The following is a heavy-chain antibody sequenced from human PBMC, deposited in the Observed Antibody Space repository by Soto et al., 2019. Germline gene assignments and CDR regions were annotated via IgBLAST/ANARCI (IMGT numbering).Heavy chain of an antibody. CDR1: GFTFSSYG. D-gene: IGHD6-13*01. Sequence: GGSLRLSCAASGFTFSSYGMHWVRQAPGKGLEWVAVIWYDGSNKYYADSVKGRFTISRDNSKNTLYLQMNSLRAEDTAVYYCARDMGIAAAGTGFDYWGQGTLVTVSS. J-gene: IGHJ4*02. CDR3: ARDMGIAAAGTGFDY. V-gene: IGHV3-33*01. CDR2: IWYDGSNK.